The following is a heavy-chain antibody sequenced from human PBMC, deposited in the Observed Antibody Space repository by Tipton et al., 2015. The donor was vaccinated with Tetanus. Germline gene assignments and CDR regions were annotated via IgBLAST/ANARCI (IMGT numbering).Heavy chain of an antibody. Sequence: LRLSCTVSGGSLNTFYWNWIRQPAGKGLEWIGRVYSSGSINYNPSLKSRVTMSIDASKNQFSLELTSVTAADTAVYYCARDFRERSGTYYSYYYTMDVWGQGTTVTVSS. CDR3: ARDFRERSGTYYSYYYTMDV. CDR2: VYSSGSI. D-gene: IGHD1-26*01. J-gene: IGHJ6*02. CDR1: GGSLNTFY. V-gene: IGHV4-4*07.